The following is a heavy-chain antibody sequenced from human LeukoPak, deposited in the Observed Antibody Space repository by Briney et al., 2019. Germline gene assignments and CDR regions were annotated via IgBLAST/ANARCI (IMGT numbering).Heavy chain of an antibody. D-gene: IGHD3-10*01. V-gene: IGHV1-3*03. J-gene: IGHJ6*03. CDR1: GYTFTNYA. CDR3: ARGRGPPNTNRDFYFYYYMDV. CDR2: IDAANGHT. Sequence: ASVKVSCKASGYTFTNYAIHWVRQAPGQRFEWMGWIDAANGHTKYSQEFQDRITITRDTSATAAYMELNNLRSEDMARYYCARGRGPPNTNRDFYFYYYMDVWGTGTTVTVSS.